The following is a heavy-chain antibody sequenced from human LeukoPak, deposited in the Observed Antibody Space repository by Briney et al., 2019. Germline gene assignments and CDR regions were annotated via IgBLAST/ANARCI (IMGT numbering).Heavy chain of an antibody. CDR3: VRGSNRYEW. CDR1: GFTFSSYW. V-gene: IGHV3-7*01. CDR2: IKEDGNEK. J-gene: IGHJ4*02. D-gene: IGHD3-3*01. Sequence: GGSLRLSCAASGFTFSSYWMSWVRQAPGKGLECVANIKEDGNEKYYVDSVKGRFTISRDNAKNSLYVQMNSLRVEDTAVYYCVRGSNRYEWWGQEPWSPSPQ.